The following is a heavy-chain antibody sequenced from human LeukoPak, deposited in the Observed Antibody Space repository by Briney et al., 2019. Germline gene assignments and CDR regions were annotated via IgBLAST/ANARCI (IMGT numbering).Heavy chain of an antibody. V-gene: IGHV3-74*01. CDR2: INSDGSST. D-gene: IGHD3-3*02. J-gene: IGHJ3*02. Sequence: GGSLRLSCGASGFTFSSYSMNWVRQAPGKGLVWLSHINSDGSSTNYADSVKGRFTISRDTAKNTLYLQMSSLRAEDTAVYYCARTLADAFDIWGQGTMVTVSS. CDR3: ARTLADAFDI. CDR1: GFTFSSYS.